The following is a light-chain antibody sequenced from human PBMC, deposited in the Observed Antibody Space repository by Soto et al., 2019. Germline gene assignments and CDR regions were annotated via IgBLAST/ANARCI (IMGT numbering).Light chain of an antibody. Sequence: QSVLTQPPSVSAAPGQKVTISCSGSSSNIGGNSVSWYQQLPETAPKLLIYDDNKRPSGIPDRFSGSKSGTSATLGITGFQTGVEADYYCGSWDSCLSAYVFGTGTKVTVL. CDR2: DDN. CDR1: SSNIGGNS. V-gene: IGLV1-51*01. J-gene: IGLJ1*01. CDR3: GSWDSCLSAYV.